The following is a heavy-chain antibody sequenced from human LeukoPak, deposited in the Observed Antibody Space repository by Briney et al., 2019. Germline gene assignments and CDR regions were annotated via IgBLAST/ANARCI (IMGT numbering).Heavy chain of an antibody. CDR1: GFTFSTYA. J-gene: IGHJ5*02. CDR3: ARARGYIDYDWGRWFDP. CDR2: ISYDGSDK. D-gene: IGHD5-12*01. V-gene: IGHV3-30*04. Sequence: GGSLRLSCAASGFTFSTYAMHWVRQAPGKGLEWVAVISYDGSDKYYADSVKGRFTISRDNSKNTLYLQMNSLRAEDTAVYYCARARGYIDYDWGRWFDPWGQGTLVTVSS.